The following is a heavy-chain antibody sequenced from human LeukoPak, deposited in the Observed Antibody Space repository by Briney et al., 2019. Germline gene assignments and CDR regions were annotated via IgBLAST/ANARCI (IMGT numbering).Heavy chain of an antibody. CDR1: GFIFSSHA. Sequence: HPGGSLRLSCAASGFIFSSHAMGWVRQAPGRGLEWVSSISGSGGRTYYADSVKGRFTISRDNFANTLSVQMNSLRAEDTAVYYCAKSLPLDEYSSSWFIDSVPHYYYYGMDVWGQGTTVTVSS. J-gene: IGHJ6*02. V-gene: IGHV3-23*01. CDR2: ISGSGGRT. D-gene: IGHD6-13*01. CDR3: AKSLPLDEYSSSWFIDSVPHYYYYGMDV.